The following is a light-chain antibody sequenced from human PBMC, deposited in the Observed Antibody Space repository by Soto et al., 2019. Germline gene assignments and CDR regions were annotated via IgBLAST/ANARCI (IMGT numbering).Light chain of an antibody. CDR3: QQYNGY. CDR2: GAS. J-gene: IGKJ3*01. V-gene: IGKV1-5*01. Sequence: DIQMTQSPSTLSASVGDRVTITCRASQNINTWLAWYQQKPGKAPNLLVYGASSLKRGVPSRFRGSGSGTEFTLTISSLQPDDFATYFCQQYNGYFGPGTKVDVK. CDR1: QNINTW.